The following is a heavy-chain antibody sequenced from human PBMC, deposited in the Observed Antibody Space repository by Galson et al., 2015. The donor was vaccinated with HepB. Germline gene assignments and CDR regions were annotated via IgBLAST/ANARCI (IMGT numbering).Heavy chain of an antibody. J-gene: IGHJ4*02. V-gene: IGHV3-74*01. Sequence: SLRLSCAASGFIFRDYWMHWVRQAPGQGLMWVSYINFDGTTTKYADSVKGRFTTSRENAENTLYLQMNSLRAEDTGVYYCVRELAFGCGSYSRWGQGTLVTISS. CDR3: VRELAFGCGSYSR. D-gene: IGHD3-16*01. CDR2: INFDGTTT. CDR1: GFIFRDYW.